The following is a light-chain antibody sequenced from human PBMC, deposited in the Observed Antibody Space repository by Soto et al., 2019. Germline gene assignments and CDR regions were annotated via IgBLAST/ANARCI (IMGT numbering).Light chain of an antibody. Sequence: EVVMTQSPATLSVSPGERATLSCRASQSVSRNLAWYQQKPGQAPRLLIYGASTRATGIPARFSGSGSGTEFTLTISSLQSEDFAVYYCQHYHGWPITFGQGTRLEIK. CDR2: GAS. J-gene: IGKJ5*01. CDR3: QHYHGWPIT. V-gene: IGKV3-15*01. CDR1: QSVSRN.